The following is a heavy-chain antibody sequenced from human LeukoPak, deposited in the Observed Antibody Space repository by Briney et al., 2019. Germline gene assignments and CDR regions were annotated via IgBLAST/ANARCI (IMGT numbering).Heavy chain of an antibody. CDR2: IRTDGCST. CDR3: ARDESLAFDI. V-gene: IGHV3-74*01. J-gene: IGHJ3*02. CDR1: GFTFSSYW. Sequence: GGSLRLSCAASGFTFSSYWMHWVRQAPGKGLVWVSRIRTDGCSTTYADSVKGRFTISRDNAKNTLYLHMNSLRAEDTAVYYCARDESLAFDIWGQGTMVTVSS.